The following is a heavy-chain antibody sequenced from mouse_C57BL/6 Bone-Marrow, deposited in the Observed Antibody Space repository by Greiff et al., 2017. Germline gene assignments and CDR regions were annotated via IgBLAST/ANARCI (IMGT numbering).Heavy chain of an antibody. CDR2: ILPGSGST. V-gene: IGHV1-9*01. CDR3: ARWGYARDN. J-gene: IGHJ4*01. Sequence: VQLQQSGAELMKPGASVKLSCKATGYTFTGYWIEWVKQRPGHGLEWIGEILPGSGSTNSNEKFKGKATFTADTSSNTAYMQLSSLTTEDSAIYYCARWGYARDNWGQGTSVTVSS. CDR1: GYTFTGYW.